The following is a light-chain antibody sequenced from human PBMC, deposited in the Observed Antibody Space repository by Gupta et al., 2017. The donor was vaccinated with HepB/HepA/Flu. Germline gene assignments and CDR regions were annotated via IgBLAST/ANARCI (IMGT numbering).Light chain of an antibody. CDR2: AAS. J-gene: IGKJ4*01. Sequence: DIQMTQFPSSLSASVGDRVTITCRASQSISSYLNWYQQKPGKAPKLLIYAASSLQSGVPSRFSGSGSGTDFTLTISRRQPEDFANYYCQQRNSTPFTFGGGTKVDIK. CDR1: QSISSY. CDR3: QQRNSTPFT. V-gene: IGKV1-39*01.